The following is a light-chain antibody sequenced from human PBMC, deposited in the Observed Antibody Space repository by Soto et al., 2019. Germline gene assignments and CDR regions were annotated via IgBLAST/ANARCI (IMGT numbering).Light chain of an antibody. V-gene: IGKV3-20*01. J-gene: IGKJ1*01. CDR1: QSISSNY. CDR3: QQYYRQAT. Sequence: EIVLTQSPGTLSLSPGERATLSCRASQSISSNYLAWYQHKPGQAPRLLIYHTSNRATGIPARFSGSGSGTDFTLTISSLQPDDFATYYCQQYYRQATFGQGTKVDIK. CDR2: HTS.